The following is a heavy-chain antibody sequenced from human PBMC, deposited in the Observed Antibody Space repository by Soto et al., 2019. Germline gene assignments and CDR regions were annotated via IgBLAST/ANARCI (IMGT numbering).Heavy chain of an antibody. V-gene: IGHV4-59*01. CDR2: IYYSGST. CDR1: GGSISSYY. Sequence: QVQLQESGPGLVKPSETLSLTCTVSGGSISSYYWSWIRQPPGKGLEWIGYIYYSGSTNYNPSLKSRVTISVDTSKNQFSLKLSSVTAADTAVYYCARVVVRGGNYYYGMDVWGQGTTVTVSS. CDR3: ARVVVRGGNYYYGMDV. J-gene: IGHJ6*02. D-gene: IGHD3-10*01.